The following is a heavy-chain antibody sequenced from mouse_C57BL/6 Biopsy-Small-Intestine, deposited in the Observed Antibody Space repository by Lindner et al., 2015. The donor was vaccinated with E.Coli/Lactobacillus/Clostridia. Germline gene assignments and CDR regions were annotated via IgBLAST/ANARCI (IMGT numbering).Heavy chain of an antibody. D-gene: IGHD5-2*01. CDR2: INPNSGGI. J-gene: IGHJ1*01. CDR1: EYTFTDYY. CDR3: ARVPVYNRRAVDEYHYIMDV. V-gene: IGHV1-72*04. Sequence: SVKVSCKASEYTFTDYYMHWVRQAPGQGLEWMGRINPNSGGINYAQKFQGRVVMTRDTSISTAYMELSRLTSDDTAVHYCARVPVYNRRAVDEYHYIMDVWGQGTTVTVSS.